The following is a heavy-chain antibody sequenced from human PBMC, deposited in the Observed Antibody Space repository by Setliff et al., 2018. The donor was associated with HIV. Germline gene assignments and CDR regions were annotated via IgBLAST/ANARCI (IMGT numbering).Heavy chain of an antibody. V-gene: IGHV4-4*07. D-gene: IGHD3-10*01. J-gene: IGHJ5*02. CDR2: IDSSGTT. Sequence: KASETLSLTCTISGGSFGVYRWSWIRQSAGRGLEWIGRIDSSGTTDYKPSLKGRVAISVDTSRNQFSLRVTSVTAADTAVYFCARDRHSSGLGSYGPWGPGIPVTVSS. CDR1: GGSFGVYR. CDR3: ARDRHSSGLGSYGP.